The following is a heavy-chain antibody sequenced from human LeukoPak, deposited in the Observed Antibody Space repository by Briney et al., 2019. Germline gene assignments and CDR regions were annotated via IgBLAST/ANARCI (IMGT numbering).Heavy chain of an antibody. Sequence: GGSLRLSCAASGFTFSSYGMHWVRQAPGKGLEWVAVISDDGSSKYYADSVKGRITISRDNSKNTLYLQMNSLRAEDTAVYHCAKENVFRMGRGVRNYHYGMDVWGQGTTVTVSS. CDR1: GFTFSSYG. D-gene: IGHD3-10*01. V-gene: IGHV3-30*18. J-gene: IGHJ6*02. CDR2: ISDDGSSK. CDR3: AKENVFRMGRGVRNYHYGMDV.